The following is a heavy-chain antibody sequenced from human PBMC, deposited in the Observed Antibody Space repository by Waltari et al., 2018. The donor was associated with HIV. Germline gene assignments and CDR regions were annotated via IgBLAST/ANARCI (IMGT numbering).Heavy chain of an antibody. V-gene: IGHV1-8*01. CDR2: VNPCDGDA. J-gene: IGHJ4*02. D-gene: IGHD3-3*01. CDR1: GYSFIDFA. Sequence: QVQLVQSGPEIKKPRPSVRVSCKASGYSFIDFAINWVRRAPGRGLELVRVVNPCDGDAGGGRSLKRRYTLTRVSSTDTAYMEVDKLKSENTAIYYCPEDRPGALFGDEWGQATLITVSS. CDR3: PEDRPGALFGDE.